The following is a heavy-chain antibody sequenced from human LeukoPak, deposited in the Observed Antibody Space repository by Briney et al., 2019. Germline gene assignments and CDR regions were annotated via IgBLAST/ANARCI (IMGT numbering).Heavy chain of an antibody. J-gene: IGHJ5*02. CDR2: ISSSGSST. D-gene: IGHD6-13*01. CDR1: GFGLSDYY. V-gene: IGHV3-11*04. CDR3: ARDLGHGFDRSLYTSGCWFEL. Sequence: GGSLRLSCTASGFGLSDYYMSWIRQAPGKGLEWVSSISSSGSSTSYADSVKGRFTISRDNAKKSLYLLMNSLRADDTAIYYCARDLGHGFDRSLYTSGCWFELLGQGTPVTRPS.